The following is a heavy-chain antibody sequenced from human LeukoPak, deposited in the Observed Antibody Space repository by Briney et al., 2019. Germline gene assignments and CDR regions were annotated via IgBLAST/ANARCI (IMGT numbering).Heavy chain of an antibody. CDR3: ARAPYSSGFGDTHGFDY. V-gene: IGHV3-11*05. J-gene: IGHJ4*02. D-gene: IGHD6-19*01. CDR1: GFTFSDYY. CDR2: ITSSSSYT. Sequence: GGSLRLSYAASGFTFSDYYMRCIRQAPGKGLDSVSYITSSSSYTNYDDSVKGRSTITRDNAKDSLYLKMNGLRAEDTAVYYCARAPYSSGFGDTHGFDYWGQGTLVTISS.